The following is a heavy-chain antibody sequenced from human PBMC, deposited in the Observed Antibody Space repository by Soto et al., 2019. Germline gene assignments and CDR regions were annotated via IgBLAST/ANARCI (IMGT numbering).Heavy chain of an antibody. CDR1: SYTFTSFH. J-gene: IGHJ4*02. Sequence: ASVKVSCKASSYTFTSFHIPWVRQVPGQGLEWMGEINPSTGGTGYEQNFQGRITMTRDMSTSTVYMVLSSLRSADTAVYYCARIAGPGLPYFDFWGQGTRVTVSS. CDR2: INPSTGGT. V-gene: IGHV1-46*01. D-gene: IGHD6-13*01. CDR3: ARIAGPGLPYFDF.